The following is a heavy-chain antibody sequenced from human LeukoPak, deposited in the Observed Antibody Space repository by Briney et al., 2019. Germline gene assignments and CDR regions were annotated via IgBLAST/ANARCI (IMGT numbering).Heavy chain of an antibody. CDR2: ISSSSSYI. Sequence: PGGSLRLSCAASGFTFSSYSMNWVRQAPGKGLEWVSSISSSSSYIYYADSVKGRFTISRDNAKNSLYLQMNSLRAEDTAVYYCARSHPDYGDYGYWGQGTLVTVSS. V-gene: IGHV3-21*01. D-gene: IGHD4-17*01. CDR1: GFTFSSYS. J-gene: IGHJ4*02. CDR3: ARSHPDYGDYGY.